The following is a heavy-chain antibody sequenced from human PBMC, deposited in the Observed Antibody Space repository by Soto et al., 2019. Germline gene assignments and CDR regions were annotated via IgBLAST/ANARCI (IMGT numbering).Heavy chain of an antibody. Sequence: GGSLRLSCAASGFTFSSYAMSWVRQAPGKGLEWVSVISGSDDSTYYADSVKGRFTISRDNSKNTLYLQMNSLRAEDTAVYYCARDGEYYDFWSGSRGNYYGMDVWGQGTTVTVSS. J-gene: IGHJ6*02. CDR3: ARDGEYYDFWSGSRGNYYGMDV. V-gene: IGHV3-23*01. D-gene: IGHD3-3*01. CDR1: GFTFSSYA. CDR2: ISGSDDST.